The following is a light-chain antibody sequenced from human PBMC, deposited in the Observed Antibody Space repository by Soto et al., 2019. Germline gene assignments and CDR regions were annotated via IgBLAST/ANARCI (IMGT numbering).Light chain of an antibody. CDR3: QQYNSYPVT. Sequence: DIQMTQSPSTLSASVGDRVTITCRASQSISSWLAWYQQKPGKAPKILIYKVSNLENGVPSRFSGSGSGTEFPLTISSLQSDDFATYYCQQYNSYPVTFGQGTKLEIK. CDR1: QSISSW. CDR2: KVS. V-gene: IGKV1-5*03. J-gene: IGKJ2*01.